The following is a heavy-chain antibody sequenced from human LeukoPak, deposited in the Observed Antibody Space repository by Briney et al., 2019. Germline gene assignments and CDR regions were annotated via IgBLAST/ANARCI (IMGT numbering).Heavy chain of an antibody. V-gene: IGHV1-2*02. CDR2: INPDSGDT. J-gene: IGHJ5*02. CDR3: ATVLGSSSP. CDR1: RYTFTGYY. Sequence: ASVKVSCKASRYTFTGYYIHWVRQAPGQGLEWMGWINPDSGDTNYAQKFQGRVTMTRDTSISTANMELSRLRSDDTAVYYCATVLGSSSPWGQGTLVTVSS. D-gene: IGHD6-6*01.